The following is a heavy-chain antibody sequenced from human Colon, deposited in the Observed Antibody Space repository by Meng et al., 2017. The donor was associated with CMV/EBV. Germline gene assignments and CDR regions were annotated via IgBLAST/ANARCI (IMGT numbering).Heavy chain of an antibody. J-gene: IGHJ6*02. CDR3: ARDYGGNSDYYYYGMDV. CDR2: INPNSGGT. Sequence: ASVKVSCKASGYTFTGYYMHWVRQAPGQGLEWMGWINPNSGGTNYAQKFQGRVTMTRDTSISTAYMELSRLRSDDTAVYYCARDYGGNSDYYYYGMDVWGQGTTVTVXS. CDR1: GYTFTGYY. D-gene: IGHD4-23*01. V-gene: IGHV1-2*02.